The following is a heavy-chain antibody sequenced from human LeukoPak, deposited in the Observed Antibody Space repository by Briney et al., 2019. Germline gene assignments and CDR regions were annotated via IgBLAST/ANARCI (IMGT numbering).Heavy chain of an antibody. V-gene: IGHV3-48*03. CDR3: ARDPSLVTHDYGDYESLS. J-gene: IGHJ5*02. CDR1: GFTFDNYE. CDR2: ISSGGSDI. D-gene: IGHD4-17*01. Sequence: GGSLRLSCAASGFTFDNYEMNWVRQAPGKGLEWISYISSGGSDIYYADSVKGRFTISRDNAKNSLYLQMNSLRADDTAVYYCARDPSLVTHDYGDYESLSWGQGTLVTVSS.